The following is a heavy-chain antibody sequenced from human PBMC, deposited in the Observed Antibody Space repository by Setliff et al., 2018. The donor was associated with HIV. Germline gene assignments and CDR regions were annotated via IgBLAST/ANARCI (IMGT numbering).Heavy chain of an antibody. CDR1: GFTFGDYG. Sequence: AGGSLRLSCTASGFTFGDYGMSWVRQAPGKGLEWVGFIRSKAYGGTTEYAASVKGRFTISRDDSKSIAYLQMNSLKTEDTAVYYCTRVREVPAAIPDYYYYMDVWGKGTTVTVSS. V-gene: IGHV3-49*04. CDR2: IRSKAYGGTT. J-gene: IGHJ6*03. CDR3: TRVREVPAAIPDYYYYMDV. D-gene: IGHD2-2*02.